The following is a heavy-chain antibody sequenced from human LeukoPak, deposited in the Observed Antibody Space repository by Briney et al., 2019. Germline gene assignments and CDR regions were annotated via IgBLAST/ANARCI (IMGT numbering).Heavy chain of an antibody. J-gene: IGHJ4*02. V-gene: IGHV4-38-2*02. Sequence: SGTLSLTCTVSGYSISSGYYWGWIRQPPGKGLEWIGSIYHSGSTYYNPSLKSRVTISVDTSKNQFSLKLSSVTAADTAVYYCARVAWDHNTADYWGQGTLVTVSS. CDR1: GYSISSGYY. CDR2: IYHSGST. CDR3: ARVAWDHNTADY. D-gene: IGHD1-26*01.